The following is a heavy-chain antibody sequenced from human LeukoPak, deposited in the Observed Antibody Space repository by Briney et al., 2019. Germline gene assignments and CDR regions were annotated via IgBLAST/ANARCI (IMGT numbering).Heavy chain of an antibody. V-gene: IGHV3-23*01. Sequence: GGSLRLSCAASGFTFSSSAMSWVRQVPGKGLEWVSGISASGGSTYYADSVRGRFTISRDNSKNTLYVQMNSLRDEDTAVYYCTTISAIFGVVIPDYWGQGTLVTVSS. J-gene: IGHJ4*02. CDR2: ISASGGST. CDR3: TTISAIFGVVIPDY. D-gene: IGHD3-3*01. CDR1: GFTFSSSA.